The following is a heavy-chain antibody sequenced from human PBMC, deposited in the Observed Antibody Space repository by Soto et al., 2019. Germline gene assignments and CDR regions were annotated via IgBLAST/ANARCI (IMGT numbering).Heavy chain of an antibody. J-gene: IGHJ4*02. V-gene: IGHV4-61*03. Sequence: SETLSLTCTVSGDSVGSSSYYWAWIRQPPGKTLEWIGYVYYTGRTFYNPSLKSRVDISLDTSKIHFSLRLTSVTAADSAVYYCARKLAVAASFFDLWGMGTLVTVSS. D-gene: IGHD6-19*01. CDR1: GDSVGSSSYY. CDR3: ARKLAVAASFFDL. CDR2: VYYTGRT.